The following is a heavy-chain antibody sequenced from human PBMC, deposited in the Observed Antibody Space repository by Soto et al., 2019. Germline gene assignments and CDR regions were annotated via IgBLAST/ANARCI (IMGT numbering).Heavy chain of an antibody. V-gene: IGHV3-30-3*01. CDR3: ARVAYVGYYFDS. J-gene: IGHJ4*02. CDR2: ISYDGSNK. D-gene: IGHD1-26*01. CDR1: GFTFSSYA. Sequence: PGGSLRLSCAASGFTFSSYAMHWVRQAPGKGLEWVAVISYDGSNKYYADSVKGRFTIFRDNSKNTLYLQMNSLRAEDTAVYYCARVAYVGYYFDSWGQGTVVTVSS.